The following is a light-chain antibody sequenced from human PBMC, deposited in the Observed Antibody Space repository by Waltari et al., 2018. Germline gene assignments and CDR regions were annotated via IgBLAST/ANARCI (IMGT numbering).Light chain of an antibody. CDR2: RKN. Sequence: QSVLTQPPSASGTPGQRVTISCSGTRPNLGSNYLYWYQQLPGTAPKLLIYRKNQRPSGVPDRFSGSKSGTSASLAISGLRSEDEADYYCAAWDDSLSGRVFGGGTKVTVL. CDR3: AAWDDSLSGRV. V-gene: IGLV1-47*01. J-gene: IGLJ3*02. CDR1: RPNLGSNY.